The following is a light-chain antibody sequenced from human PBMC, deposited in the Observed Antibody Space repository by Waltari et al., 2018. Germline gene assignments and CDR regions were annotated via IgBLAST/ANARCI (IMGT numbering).Light chain of an antibody. J-gene: IGLJ2*01. Sequence: SYVLTPPPSVSVAPGMPARTTCGGNNIASKSSHWYRQSPGQAPVLVIFYDKDRPARIPERFSGSNSGTTATLTISRVEAGDEADYYCQVWDSSTSHVVFGAGTKLTVL. V-gene: IGLV3-21*01. CDR1: NIASKS. CDR2: YDK. CDR3: QVWDSSTSHVV.